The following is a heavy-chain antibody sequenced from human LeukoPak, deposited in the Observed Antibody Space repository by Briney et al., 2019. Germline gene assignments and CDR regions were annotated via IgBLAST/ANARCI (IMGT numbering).Heavy chain of an antibody. V-gene: IGHV4-34*01. CDR3: ARDGYNSAPNVFDI. J-gene: IGHJ3*02. Sequence: TSETLSLTCAVYGGSFSGYYWSWIRQPPGKGLEWIGEINHSGSTNYNPSLKSRVTISVDTSKNQFSLKLSSVTAADTAVYYCARDGYNSAPNVFDIWGQGTMVTVSS. CDR1: GGSFSGYY. D-gene: IGHD5-24*01. CDR2: INHSGST.